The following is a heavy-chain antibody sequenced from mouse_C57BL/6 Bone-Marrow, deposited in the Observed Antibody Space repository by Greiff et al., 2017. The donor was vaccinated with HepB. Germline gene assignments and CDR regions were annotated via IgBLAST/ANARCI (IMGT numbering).Heavy chain of an antibody. V-gene: IGHV1-42*01. CDR3: ANYYGSSVYAMDY. CDR1: GYSFTGYY. J-gene: IGHJ4*01. Sequence: VHVKQSGPELVKPGASVKISCKASGYSFTGYYMNWVKQSPEKSLEWIGEINPSTGGTTYNQKFKAKATLTVDKSSSTAYMQLKSLTSEDSAVYYCANYYGSSVYAMDYWGQGTSVTVSS. CDR2: INPSTGGT. D-gene: IGHD1-1*01.